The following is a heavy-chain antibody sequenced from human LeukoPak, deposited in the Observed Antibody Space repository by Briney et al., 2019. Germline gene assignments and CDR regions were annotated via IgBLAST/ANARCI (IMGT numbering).Heavy chain of an antibody. Sequence: PGGSLRLSCAASGFTFSSYEMNWVRQAPGKGLEWVSYISSSGSTIYYADSVKGRFTIFRDNAKNSLYLQMNSLRAEDTAVYYCAREDDGYDFEYWGQGTLLTVSS. V-gene: IGHV3-48*03. CDR2: ISSSGSTI. D-gene: IGHD5-24*01. CDR3: AREDDGYDFEY. J-gene: IGHJ4*02. CDR1: GFTFSSYE.